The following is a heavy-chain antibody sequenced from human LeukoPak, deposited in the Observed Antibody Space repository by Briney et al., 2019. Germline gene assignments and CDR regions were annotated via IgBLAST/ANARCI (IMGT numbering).Heavy chain of an antibody. CDR2: MNIDGSEK. CDR3: ARADYDILTGYSHGTNANQYYFDY. V-gene: IGHV3-7*01. CDR1: GFTFSSFW. J-gene: IGHJ4*02. Sequence: SGGSLRLSCAASGFTFSSFWMGWVRQTPGKRLEWVANMNIDGSEKYYADSVKGRFSNSRDNARNSVYLQMNSLRVEDTAVYYCARADYDILTGYSHGTNANQYYFDYWGQGTLVTVSS. D-gene: IGHD3-9*01.